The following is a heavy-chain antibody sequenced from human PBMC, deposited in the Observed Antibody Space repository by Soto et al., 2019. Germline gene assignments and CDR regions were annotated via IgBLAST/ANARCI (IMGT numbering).Heavy chain of an antibody. CDR2: IYPGDSDT. D-gene: IGHD6-19*01. CDR1: GYSFTSHW. CDR3: ARSPSSGWYRDYYYYGMDV. Sequence: PGESLKISCKGSGYSFTSHWIGWVRQMPGKGLEWMGIIYPGDSDTRYSPSFQGQVTISADKSISTAYLQWSSLKASDTAMYYCARSPSSGWYRDYYYYGMDVWGQGTTVTVSS. V-gene: IGHV5-51*01. J-gene: IGHJ6*02.